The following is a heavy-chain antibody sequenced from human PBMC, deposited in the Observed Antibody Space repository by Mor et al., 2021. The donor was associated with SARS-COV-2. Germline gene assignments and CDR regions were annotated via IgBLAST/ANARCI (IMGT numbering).Heavy chain of an antibody. V-gene: IGHV3-73*01. J-gene: IGHJ2*01. D-gene: IGHD4-4*01. CDR3: ARPLDYSGDNNWYFDL. Sequence: VKGRFTISRDDSKNTAFLQMNILETEDTAVYYCARPLDYSGDNNWYFDLWGRGTLVTVSS.